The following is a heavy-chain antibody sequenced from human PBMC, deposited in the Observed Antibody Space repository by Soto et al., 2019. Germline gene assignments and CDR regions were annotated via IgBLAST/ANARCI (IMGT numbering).Heavy chain of an antibody. CDR3: ARGLYSAEGNWFDP. V-gene: IGHV4-34*01. CDR1: GGSFSGYY. CDR2: INHSGST. Sequence: QVQLQQWGAGLLKPSETLSLTCAVYGGSFSGYYWSWILQPPGKGLEWIGEINHSGSTNYNPSLKSRVTISVDTSKNQFSLKLSSVTAADTAVYYCARGLYSAEGNWFDPWGQGTLVTVSS. J-gene: IGHJ5*02. D-gene: IGHD2-21*01.